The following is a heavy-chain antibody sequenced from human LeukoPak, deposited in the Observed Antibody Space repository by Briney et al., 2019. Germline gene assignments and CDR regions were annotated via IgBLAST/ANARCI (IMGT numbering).Heavy chain of an antibody. D-gene: IGHD3-9*01. CDR1: GYTFTGYY. Sequence: GASVKVSCKASGYTFTGYYMHWVRQAPGQGLEWMGWINPNSGGTNYAQKFQGRVTMTRDTSISTAYMELSRLRSDDTAVYYCARNGRYFDDYYYYYMDVWGKGTTVTISS. CDR2: INPNSGGT. J-gene: IGHJ6*03. CDR3: ARNGRYFDDYYYYYMDV. V-gene: IGHV1-2*02.